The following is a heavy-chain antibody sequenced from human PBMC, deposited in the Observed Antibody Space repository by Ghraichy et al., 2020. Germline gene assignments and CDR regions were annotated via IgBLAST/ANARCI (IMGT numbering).Heavy chain of an antibody. CDR1: GYTFTSYD. CDR3: ARPRYCTNGVCYPDFDY. D-gene: IGHD2-8*01. CDR2: MNPNSGNT. J-gene: IGHJ4*02. Sequence: ASVKVSCKTSGYTFTSYDINWVRQATGQGLEWMGWMNPNSGNTGYAQKFQGRVTMTKNASISTAYMELSSLRSEDAAIYYCARPRYCTNGVCYPDFDYWGQGTLVTVSS. V-gene: IGHV1-8*01.